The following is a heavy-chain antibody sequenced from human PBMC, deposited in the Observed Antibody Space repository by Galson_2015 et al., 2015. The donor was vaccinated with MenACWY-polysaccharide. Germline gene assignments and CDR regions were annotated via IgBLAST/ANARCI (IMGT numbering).Heavy chain of an antibody. CDR2: MDYRGIF. D-gene: IGHD6-19*01. J-gene: IGHJ5*02. CDR3: AALAAGSPFVCFDP. V-gene: IGHV4-59*03. CDR1: GGSIRSYK. Sequence: SEPLSLTCTVSGGSIRSYKWIWIRQSPGRGLEWIGYMDYRGIFNYNPSLRSRATVSVDTSKSEVSLKLTSVTSADTAVYYCAALAAGSPFVCFDPWGHGILVSVSS.